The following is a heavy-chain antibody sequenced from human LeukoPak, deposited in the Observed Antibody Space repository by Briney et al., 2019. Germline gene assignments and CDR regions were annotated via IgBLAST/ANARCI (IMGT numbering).Heavy chain of an antibody. J-gene: IGHJ4*02. D-gene: IGHD6-13*01. Sequence: GGSLRLSCAASGFTFSSYSMNWVRQAPGKGLEWVSSISSSSSYIYYADSVKGRFTISRDNAKNSLYLQTNSLRAEDTAVYYCARAGYSSSWYIGYWGQGTLVTVSS. V-gene: IGHV3-21*01. CDR3: ARAGYSSSWYIGY. CDR2: ISSSSSYI. CDR1: GFTFSSYS.